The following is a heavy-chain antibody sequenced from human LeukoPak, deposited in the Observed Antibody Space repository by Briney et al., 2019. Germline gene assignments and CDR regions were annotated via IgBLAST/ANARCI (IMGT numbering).Heavy chain of an antibody. D-gene: IGHD2-2*01. CDR3: AKDEYCSSTSCSVFDY. V-gene: IGHV3-23*01. CDR2: ISGSGGST. J-gene: IGHJ4*02. Sequence: PGGSLRLSCAASGFTFSSYAMSWVRQAPGKVLEWVSAISGSGGSTYYADSVKGRFTISRDNSKNTLYLQMNSLRAEDTAVYYCAKDEYCSSTSCSVFDYWGQGTLVTVSS. CDR1: GFTFSSYA.